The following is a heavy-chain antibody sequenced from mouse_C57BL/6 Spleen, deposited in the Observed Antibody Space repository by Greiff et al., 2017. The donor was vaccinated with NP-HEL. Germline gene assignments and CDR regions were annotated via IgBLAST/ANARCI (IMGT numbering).Heavy chain of an antibody. CDR3: ARGYDGYYDAMDY. J-gene: IGHJ4*01. CDR1: GFTFSDYG. Sequence: EVNVVESGGGLVKPGGSLKLSCAASGFTFSDYGMHWVRQAPEKGLEWVAYISSGSSTIYYADKVKGRFTISRHNAKNTLFLQMTSLRSEDTAMYYCARGYDGYYDAMDYWGQGTSVTVSS. D-gene: IGHD2-3*01. V-gene: IGHV5-17*01. CDR2: ISSGSSTI.